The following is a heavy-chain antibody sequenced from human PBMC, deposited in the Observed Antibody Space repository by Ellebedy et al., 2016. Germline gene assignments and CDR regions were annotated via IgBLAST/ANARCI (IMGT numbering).Heavy chain of an antibody. V-gene: IGHV1-69*06. Sequence: SVKVSCXASGYTFTSYGISWVRQAPGQGLEWMGGIIPIFGTANYAQKFQGRVTITADKSTSTAYMELSSLRSEDTAVYYCARGNTIFGVVMRYYGMDVWGQGTTVTVSS. CDR1: GYTFTSYG. CDR3: ARGNTIFGVVMRYYGMDV. J-gene: IGHJ6*02. D-gene: IGHD3-3*01. CDR2: IIPIFGTA.